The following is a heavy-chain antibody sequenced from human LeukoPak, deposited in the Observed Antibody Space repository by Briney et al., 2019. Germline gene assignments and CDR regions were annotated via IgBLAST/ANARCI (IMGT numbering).Heavy chain of an antibody. Sequence: PGASVKVSCKASGYTFTSYGISWVRQAPGQGLEWMGWISAYNGNTNYAQKLQGRVTMTTDTSTSTAYMELRSLRSDDTAVYYCARDRKPLDSSGWYIIDYWGQGTLVTVSS. CDR1: GYTFTSYG. V-gene: IGHV1-18*01. CDR3: ARDRKPLDSSGWYIIDY. J-gene: IGHJ4*02. CDR2: ISAYNGNT. D-gene: IGHD6-19*01.